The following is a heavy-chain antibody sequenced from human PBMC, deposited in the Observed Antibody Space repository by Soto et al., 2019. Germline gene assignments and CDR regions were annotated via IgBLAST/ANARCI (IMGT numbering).Heavy chain of an antibody. J-gene: IGHJ4*02. V-gene: IGHV1-18*01. CDR1: GYTFTSYG. CDR3: ARERLPAAIRSVRDFDY. CDR2: ISAYNGNT. D-gene: IGHD2-2*01. Sequence: ASVKVSCKASGYTFTSYGISWVRQAPGQGLEWMGWISAYNGNTNYAQKLQGRVTMTTDTSTSTAYMELRSLRSDDTAVYYCARERLPAAIRSVRDFDYWGQGTLVTVSS.